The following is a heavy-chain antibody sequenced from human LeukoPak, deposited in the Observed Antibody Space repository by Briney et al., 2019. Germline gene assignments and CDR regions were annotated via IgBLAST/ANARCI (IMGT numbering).Heavy chain of an antibody. J-gene: IGHJ5*02. CDR3: AKDRHAVLLWFGEGFDP. D-gene: IGHD3-10*01. CDR1: GISLSNYA. V-gene: IGHV3-23*01. Sequence: GGSLRLSCVVSGISLSNYAMTWVRQAPGKGLEWVSYISERGGSTTYADSVKGRFTISGDTSKNTLYLQMNSLRAEDTAVYYCAKDRHAVLLWFGEGFDPWGQGTLVTVSS. CDR2: ISERGGST.